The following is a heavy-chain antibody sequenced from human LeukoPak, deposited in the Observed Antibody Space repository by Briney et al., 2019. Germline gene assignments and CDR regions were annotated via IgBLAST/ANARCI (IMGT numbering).Heavy chain of an antibody. J-gene: IGHJ4*02. D-gene: IGHD3-22*01. CDR2: ISGSGGST. Sequence: GGSLRLSCAASGFTFSSYAMSWVRQAPGKGLEWVSAISGSGGSTYYADSVKGRFTISRDNSKNTLYLQMNSLRAEDTAIYYCARRGYYDSSGYDYWGQGTLVTVSS. CDR1: GFTFSSYA. CDR3: ARRGYYDSSGYDY. V-gene: IGHV3-23*01.